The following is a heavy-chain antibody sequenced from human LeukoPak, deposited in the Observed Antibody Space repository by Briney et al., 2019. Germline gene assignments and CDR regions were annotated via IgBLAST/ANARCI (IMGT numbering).Heavy chain of an antibody. V-gene: IGHV3-53*01. Sequence: PGGSLRLSCAASGFTFSNTYMSWVRQAPGKGLEWVSIIYSDGRTYYADFVKGRFTISRDNSKNTMYLQMNSLRAEDTAVYYCASGGGYSSAWHSSDYWGQGTLVTVSS. CDR1: GFTFSNTY. J-gene: IGHJ4*02. CDR3: ASGGGYSSAWHSSDY. CDR2: IYSDGRT. D-gene: IGHD6-19*01.